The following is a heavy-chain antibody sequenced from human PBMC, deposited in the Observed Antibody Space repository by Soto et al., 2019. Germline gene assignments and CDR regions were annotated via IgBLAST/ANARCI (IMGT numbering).Heavy chain of an antibody. V-gene: IGHV1-18*01. CDR1: GYTFSNYG. J-gene: IGHJ5*02. Sequence: QVQLVQSGPEVKNPGASVKVSCKASGYTFSNYGITWVRQAPGQGLEWMGWISPYNGNTIYAQKVQGRVTMTTDTSTTTAYMELRSVRSDATAVYYRARDRWELIPCAWDPWGQGPLFTVSS. D-gene: IGHD1-26*01. CDR3: ARDRWELIPCAWDP. CDR2: ISPYNGNT.